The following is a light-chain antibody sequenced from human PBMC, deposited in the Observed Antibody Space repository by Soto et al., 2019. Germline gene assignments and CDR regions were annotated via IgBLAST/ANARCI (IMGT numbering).Light chain of an antibody. Sequence: DIQMTQSPSSLSASIGDIVIITCQASQDIRKYLNWYQQKPGKAPKLLIYAASSLQSGVPSRFSGSGSGTDFTLTISSLQPEDFATYYCQQSYSTPPTFGQGTKVEIK. CDR2: AAS. V-gene: IGKV1-39*01. CDR1: QDIRKY. CDR3: QQSYSTPPT. J-gene: IGKJ1*01.